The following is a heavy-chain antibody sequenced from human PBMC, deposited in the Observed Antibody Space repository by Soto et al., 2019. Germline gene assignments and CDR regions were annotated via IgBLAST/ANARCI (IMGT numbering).Heavy chain of an antibody. J-gene: IGHJ4*02. CDR1: GYTFSNYG. Sequence: QVHLVQSGAEVKKPGASVKVSCKASGYTFSNYGITWVRQAPGQGLEWMGWISGYNENTEYAQKFQDRVTMTLDTSTNTAYLELRGLRSDDTAMFYCARDSYGDYDGYYFDYWGQGTLVTVSS. CDR3: ARDSYGDYDGYYFDY. V-gene: IGHV1-18*01. D-gene: IGHD4-17*01. CDR2: ISGYNENT.